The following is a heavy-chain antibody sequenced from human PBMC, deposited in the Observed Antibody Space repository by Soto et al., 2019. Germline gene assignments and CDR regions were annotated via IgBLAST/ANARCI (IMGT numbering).Heavy chain of an antibody. CDR2: FSGGGGGT. CDR3: TRWNGYGDS. CDR1: GFTLGVYG. J-gene: IGHJ4*02. V-gene: IGHV3-23*01. Sequence: EVQLLQSGGGLVQPGGSLRLSCAVSGFTLGVYGVTWVRQTPTKGLEWVAGFSGGGGGTFYADSVKGRFTISRDSSTAYLQMHSPRSEDTAVYFCTRWNGYGDSWGQGTLVSVSS. D-gene: IGHD1-1*01.